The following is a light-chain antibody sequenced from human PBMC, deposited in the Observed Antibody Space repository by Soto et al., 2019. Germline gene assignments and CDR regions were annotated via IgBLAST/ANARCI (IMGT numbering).Light chain of an antibody. Sequence: DIQMTQSPSSVSASVGDRVTITCRASHSISDWLAWYQQKPGKAPKLLIYRASTLEIGVPSRFSGSASGTEFTLTISSLHPDDFATYYCQQHSDYPLTFGGGTKVDIK. V-gene: IGKV1-5*03. CDR1: HSISDW. CDR3: QQHSDYPLT. CDR2: RAS. J-gene: IGKJ4*01.